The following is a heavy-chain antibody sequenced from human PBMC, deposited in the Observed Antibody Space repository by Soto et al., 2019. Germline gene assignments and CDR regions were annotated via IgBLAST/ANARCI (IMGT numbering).Heavy chain of an antibody. V-gene: IGHV3-15*07. Sequence: PGGSLILSCAAYGFTFSNSLINWVRQAPGKGLEWVGRIKSKTDGGTTDFAAPVKGRFAISRDDSKNIAYMQMNSLKIEDTAVYYCSTDSYSDMTVVRLDNWGHGTLVTVSS. D-gene: IGHD3-22*01. CDR1: GFTFSNSL. J-gene: IGHJ4*01. CDR2: IKSKTDGGTT. CDR3: STDSYSDMTVVRLDN.